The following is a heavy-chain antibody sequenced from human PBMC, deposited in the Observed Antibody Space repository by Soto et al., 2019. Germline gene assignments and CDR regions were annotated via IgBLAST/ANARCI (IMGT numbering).Heavy chain of an antibody. Sequence: ASVKVSCKASGYTFTSYAMHWVRQAPGQRLEWMGWINAGNGNTKYSQKFQGRVTITRDTSASTAYMELSGLRSEDTAVYYCARAYTVTTSYYFDYWGQGTLVTVSS. D-gene: IGHD4-17*01. V-gene: IGHV1-3*01. CDR2: INAGNGNT. CDR1: GYTFTSYA. J-gene: IGHJ4*02. CDR3: ARAYTVTTSYYFDY.